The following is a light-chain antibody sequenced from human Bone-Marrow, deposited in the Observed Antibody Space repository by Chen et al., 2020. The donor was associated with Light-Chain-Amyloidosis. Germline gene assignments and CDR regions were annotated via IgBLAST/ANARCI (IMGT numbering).Light chain of an antibody. CDR2: SAS. Sequence: DIQMTQSPSSLSASVGDRVTITCRASQYISSSLKWFQQKPGKAPKLLIYSASNLQGGVPSRFSGSGSGTDFNLTISSLQPEDFATYYCLQSYSTRRTLGQGTKVEVK. V-gene: IGKV1-39*01. CDR1: QYISSS. CDR3: LQSYSTRRT. J-gene: IGKJ1*01.